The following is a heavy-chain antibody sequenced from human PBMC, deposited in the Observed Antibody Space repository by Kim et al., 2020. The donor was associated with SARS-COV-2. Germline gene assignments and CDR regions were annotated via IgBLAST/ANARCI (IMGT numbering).Heavy chain of an antibody. D-gene: IGHD6-13*01. Sequence: KSRVTISVDTSKNQFSRKLSSVTAADTAVYYCARETGSSWYLTPTNWFDPWGQGTLVTVSS. J-gene: IGHJ5*02. V-gene: IGHV4-31*02. CDR3: ARETGSSWYLTPTNWFDP.